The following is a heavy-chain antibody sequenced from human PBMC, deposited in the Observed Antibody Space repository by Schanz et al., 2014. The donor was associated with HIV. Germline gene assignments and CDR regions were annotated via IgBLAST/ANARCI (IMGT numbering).Heavy chain of an antibody. CDR1: GGSVRERE. D-gene: IGHD3-10*01. Sequence: EVQLGERGGKGEKSGGSLRRRGAASGGSVREREVRRVGEGEGKGLVWMPSITATRTDRFYAGSVKGRFTISRDNSEDTLYLQMNSLGVDDSAIYYCVKRGSEAYSDTWFADSWGQGTLVTVSS. CDR3: VKRGSEAYSDTWFADS. V-gene: IGHV3-23*04. CDR2: ITATRTDR. J-gene: IGHJ4*02.